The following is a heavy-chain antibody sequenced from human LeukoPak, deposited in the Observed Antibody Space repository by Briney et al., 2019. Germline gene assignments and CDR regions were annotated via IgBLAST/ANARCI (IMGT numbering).Heavy chain of an antibody. Sequence: PSETLSLTCTVSGGSISSYYWSWIRQPPGKGLEWIGYIYYSGSTNYNPSLKSRVTISVDTSKNQFSLKLSSVTAADTAVYYCARDVTGAFDIWGQGTVVTVSS. J-gene: IGHJ3*02. V-gene: IGHV4-59*01. CDR2: IYYSGST. CDR3: ARDVTGAFDI. CDR1: GGSISSYY. D-gene: IGHD2-8*02.